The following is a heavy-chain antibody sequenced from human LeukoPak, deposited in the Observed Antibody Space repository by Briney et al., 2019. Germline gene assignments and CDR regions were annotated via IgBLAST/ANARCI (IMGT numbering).Heavy chain of an antibody. J-gene: IGHJ6*02. CDR1: GLTFSTYA. V-gene: IGHV3-23*01. Sequence: PGGSLRLSCAASGLTFSTYAMSWVRQAPGKGLEWVSVISCSGTSTYYADSVKGRFTISRDNSKNTLYLQMNSLRADDTAVFYCARAAYCSSTSCYRSYGLDVWGQGTTVTVSS. CDR2: ISCSGTST. D-gene: IGHD2-2*01. CDR3: ARAAYCSSTSCYRSYGLDV.